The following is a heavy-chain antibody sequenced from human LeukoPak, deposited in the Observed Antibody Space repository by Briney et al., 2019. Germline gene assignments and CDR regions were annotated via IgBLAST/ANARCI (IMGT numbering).Heavy chain of an antibody. CDR3: ARHAPPSYYYYYYMDV. J-gene: IGHJ6*03. CDR2: IYPGDSDT. Sequence: PGESLKISCKGSGYSFTSYWIGWVRQMPGKGLEWMGIIYPGDSDTRYSPSFQGQVTISADKSISTAYPQWSSLKASDTAMYYCARHAPPSYYYYYYMDVWGKGTTVTVSS. V-gene: IGHV5-51*01. CDR1: GYSFTSYW.